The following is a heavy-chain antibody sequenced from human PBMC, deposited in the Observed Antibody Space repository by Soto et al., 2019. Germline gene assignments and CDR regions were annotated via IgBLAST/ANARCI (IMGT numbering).Heavy chain of an antibody. V-gene: IGHV1-18*01. CDR1: GYTFTSYG. J-gene: IGHJ4*02. D-gene: IGHD1-1*01. Sequence: QVHLLQSGAEVKKPGASVKVSCKASGYTFTSYGITWVRQAPGQGLEWMGWISAHNGNTDYAQKLQGRVIVTRDTSPSTDYMALRSLRSDDTAVYYCARGRYGDYWGQGALVTVSS. CDR2: ISAHNGNT. CDR3: ARGRYGDY.